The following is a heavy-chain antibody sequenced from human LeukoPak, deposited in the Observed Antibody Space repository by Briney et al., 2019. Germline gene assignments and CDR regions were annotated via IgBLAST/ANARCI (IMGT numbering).Heavy chain of an antibody. CDR2: LNPNSGGT. D-gene: IGHD4-11*01. CDR3: AGVRSLTTVTTYSPYDY. CDR1: GYTFTAYY. V-gene: IGHV1-2*02. Sequence: EASVKVSCKASGYTFTAYYMHWVRQAPGQGLEWMGWLNPNSGGTNCAQKFQGRVSMTRDASISTAYMELSRLTSDDTAVYYCAGVRSLTTVTTYSPYDYWGQGTLVTVSS. J-gene: IGHJ4*02.